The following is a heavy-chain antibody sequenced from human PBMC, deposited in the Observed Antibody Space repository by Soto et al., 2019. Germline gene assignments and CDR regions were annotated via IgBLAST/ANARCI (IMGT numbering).Heavy chain of an antibody. CDR3: ARRITMVRGPYYYYAMDV. CDR1: GFTFSSHT. V-gene: IGHV3-48*02. J-gene: IGHJ6*02. D-gene: IGHD3-10*01. CDR2: ITSTSSTK. Sequence: LRLSCAASGFTFSSHTMNWVRQAPGKGLEWISYITSTSSTKNYADSVKGRFTISRDNANNSLYLQMNSLRDEDTAVYYCARRITMVRGPYYYYAMDVWGQGTTVTVSS.